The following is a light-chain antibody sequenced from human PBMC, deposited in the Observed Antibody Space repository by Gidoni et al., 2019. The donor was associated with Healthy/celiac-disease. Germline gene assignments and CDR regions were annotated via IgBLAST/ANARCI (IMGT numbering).Light chain of an antibody. CDR2: DAS. CDR3: QQYDNPPLT. J-gene: IGKJ4*01. V-gene: IGKV1-33*01. CDR1: QDISNY. Sequence: DIQMTQAPSSLSASVGERVTITCQARQDISNYLNWYQQKPGKAPKLLIYDASNLETGVPSRFSGSGSGTDFTFTISSLQPEAIATYYCQQYDNPPLTFGGGTKVEIK.